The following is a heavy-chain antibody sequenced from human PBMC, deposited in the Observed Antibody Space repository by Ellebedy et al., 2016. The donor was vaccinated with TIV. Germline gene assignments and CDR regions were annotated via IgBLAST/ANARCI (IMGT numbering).Heavy chain of an antibody. D-gene: IGHD4-17*01. CDR1: GFTFSDYY. J-gene: IGHJ4*02. Sequence: GESLKISXAASGFTFSDYYMSWIRQAPGKGLEWVSYISSSGSTIYYADSVKGRFTISRDNAKNSLYLQMNSLRAEDTAVYYCARDSQTTVTYFDYWGQGTLVTVSS. CDR2: ISSSGSTI. V-gene: IGHV3-11*04. CDR3: ARDSQTTVTYFDY.